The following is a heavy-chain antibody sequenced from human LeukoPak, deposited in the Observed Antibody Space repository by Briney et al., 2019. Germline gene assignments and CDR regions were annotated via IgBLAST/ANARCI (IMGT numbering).Heavy chain of an antibody. D-gene: IGHD3-22*01. CDR1: GYTFTSYD. CDR3: VVLPGYYYDSSGYYQTDDAFDI. Sequence: ASVKVSCKASGYTFTSYDINWVRQATGRGLEWMGWMNPNSGNTGYAQKFQGRVTMTRNTSISTAYMELSSLRSEDTAVYYCVVLPGYYYDSSGYYQTDDAFDIWGQGTMVTVSS. V-gene: IGHV1-8*01. CDR2: MNPNSGNT. J-gene: IGHJ3*02.